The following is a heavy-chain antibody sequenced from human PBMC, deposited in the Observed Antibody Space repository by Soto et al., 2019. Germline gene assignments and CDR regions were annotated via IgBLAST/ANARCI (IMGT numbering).Heavy chain of an antibody. V-gene: IGHV3-30*03. Sequence: QVQLVESGGGVVQPGRSLRLSCAASGFTFSSYGMHWVRQAPGKGLEWVAVISYDGSNKYYADSVKGRFTISRDNSKNTLYLQMNSLRAEDTAVYYWALGGSATSWGQGTLVTVSS. CDR2: ISYDGSNK. D-gene: IGHD3-16*01. CDR3: ALGGSATS. J-gene: IGHJ5*02. CDR1: GFTFSSYG.